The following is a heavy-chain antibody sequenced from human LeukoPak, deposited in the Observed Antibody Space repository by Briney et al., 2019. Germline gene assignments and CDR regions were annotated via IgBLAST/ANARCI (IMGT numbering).Heavy chain of an antibody. CDR3: ARRRTT. J-gene: IGHJ4*02. CDR1: GYTFTSYY. Sequence: GSVTVSCKASGYTFTSYYMHWVRQAPGQGLEWMGIINPSGGSTTYAQKFQGRVTMTRDTSTRTAYKELSSLTSEDTAVYYCARRRTTWGQGTLVTVSS. V-gene: IGHV1-46*01. CDR2: INPSGGST. D-gene: IGHD2/OR15-2a*01.